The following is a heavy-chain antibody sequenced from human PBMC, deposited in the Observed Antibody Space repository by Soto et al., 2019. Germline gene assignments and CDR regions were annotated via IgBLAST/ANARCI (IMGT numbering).Heavy chain of an antibody. Sequence: EVQLLESGGGLVQPGGSLRLSCAASGFTFSSYAMRWARQAPGKGLEWVSAVSGSGGSTYYADSVKGRFTISRDNSKITLYLQMNSLSAEDTAVYYCARRGSGSYYDYWGQGTLVTVSS. V-gene: IGHV3-23*01. J-gene: IGHJ4*02. CDR2: VSGSGGST. D-gene: IGHD1-26*01. CDR3: ARRGSGSYYDY. CDR1: GFTFSSYA.